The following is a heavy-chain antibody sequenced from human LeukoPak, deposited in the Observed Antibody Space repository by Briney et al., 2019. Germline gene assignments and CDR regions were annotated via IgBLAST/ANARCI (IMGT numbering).Heavy chain of an antibody. Sequence: SETLSLTCTVSGGSISSYYWSWIRQPPGKGLEWIGYIYYSGSTNYKPSLKSRVTISVDTSKNQFSLKLSSVTAADTAVYYCARHVGRYCSGGSCYFRNWGQGTLVTVSS. D-gene: IGHD2-15*01. V-gene: IGHV4-59*08. CDR3: ARHVGRYCSGGSCYFRN. CDR1: GGSISSYY. CDR2: IYYSGST. J-gene: IGHJ4*02.